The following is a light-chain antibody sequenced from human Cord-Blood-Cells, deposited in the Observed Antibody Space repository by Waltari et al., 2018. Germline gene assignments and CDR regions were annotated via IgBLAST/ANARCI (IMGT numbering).Light chain of an antibody. J-gene: IGKJ5*01. Sequence: AIQLTQSPCSLSASVGDRVTITCRASHGISSALAWYQQKPGKAPKLLIYDASSLESGVPSRFSGSGSGTDFTLTISSLQPEDFATYYCQQFNNYPITFGQGTRLEIK. CDR1: HGISSA. V-gene: IGKV1D-13*01. CDR3: QQFNNYPIT. CDR2: DAS.